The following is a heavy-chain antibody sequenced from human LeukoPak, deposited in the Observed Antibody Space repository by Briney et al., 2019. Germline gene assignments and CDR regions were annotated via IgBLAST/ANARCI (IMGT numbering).Heavy chain of an antibody. CDR1: GGSISSSNW. V-gene: IGHV4-4*02. Sequence: PSETLSLTCAVSGGSISSSNWWSWVRQPPGKGLEWIGEIYHSGSTNYNPSLKSRVTISVDKSKNQFSLKLSSVTAADTAVYYCARDPRISSGWYFDYWGQGTLLTVSS. CDR2: IYHSGST. D-gene: IGHD6-25*01. J-gene: IGHJ4*02. CDR3: ARDPRISSGWYFDY.